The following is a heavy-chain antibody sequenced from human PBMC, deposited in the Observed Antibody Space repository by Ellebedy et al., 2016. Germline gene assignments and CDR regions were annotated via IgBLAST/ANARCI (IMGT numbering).Heavy chain of an antibody. V-gene: IGHV3-23*01. Sequence: GGSLRLSCVASGFSFSSFAMSWVRQAPGKGLEWVSGISGSGGRTYHADSVRGRFTISRDNSRNTLYLQMNSPRGEDTAIYYCAREVNEWLFHLDNWGQGSLVTVSS. D-gene: IGHD6-19*01. CDR1: GFSFSSFA. CDR3: AREVNEWLFHLDN. CDR2: ISGSGGRT. J-gene: IGHJ4*02.